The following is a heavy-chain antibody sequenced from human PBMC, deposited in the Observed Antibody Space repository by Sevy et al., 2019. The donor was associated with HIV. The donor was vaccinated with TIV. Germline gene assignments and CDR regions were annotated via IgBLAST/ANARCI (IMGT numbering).Heavy chain of an antibody. CDR2: IYYTGST. J-gene: IGHJ4*02. D-gene: IGHD6-13*01. V-gene: IGHV4-59*01. CDR3: ARDPGTAGGVFDY. CDR1: GASISSNY. Sequence: SETLSLTCTVSGASISSNYWSWVRQSPGKGLEWIGYIYYTGSTTYNPSLKSRVTVSVDMSKNQFSLRLSSVTAADTAVYYCARDPGTAGGVFDYWGQGTLVTVSS.